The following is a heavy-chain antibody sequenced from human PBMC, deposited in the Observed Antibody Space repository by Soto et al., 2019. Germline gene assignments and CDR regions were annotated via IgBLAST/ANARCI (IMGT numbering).Heavy chain of an antibody. Sequence: PGGSLRLSCAASGFTFDDYAMHWVRQAPGKGLEWVSLISWDGGSTYYADSVKGRFTISRDNSKNSLYLQMNSLRAEDTALYYCAKSSGYYDSSGSNYYYYGMDVWGQGTTVTVSS. V-gene: IGHV3-43D*04. CDR2: ISWDGGST. CDR3: AKSSGYYDSSGSNYYYYGMDV. D-gene: IGHD3-22*01. CDR1: GFTFDDYA. J-gene: IGHJ6*02.